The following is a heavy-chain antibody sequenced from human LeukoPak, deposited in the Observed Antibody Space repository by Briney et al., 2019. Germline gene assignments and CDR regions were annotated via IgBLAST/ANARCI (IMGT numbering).Heavy chain of an antibody. CDR2: IIPIFGTA. Sequence: GASVKVSCKASGGTFSSYAISWVRQAPGQGLEWMGGIIPIFGTANYAQKFQGRVTITADESTSTAYMELSSLRSEDTAVYYCARADYGDYYSPSDPWGQGTLVTVSS. D-gene: IGHD4-17*01. J-gene: IGHJ5*02. V-gene: IGHV1-69*13. CDR3: ARADYGDYYSPSDP. CDR1: GGTFSSYA.